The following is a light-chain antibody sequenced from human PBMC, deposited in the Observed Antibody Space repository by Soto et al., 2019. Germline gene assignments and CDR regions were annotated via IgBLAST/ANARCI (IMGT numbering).Light chain of an antibody. CDR2: EVS. V-gene: IGLV2-14*01. J-gene: IGLJ1*01. Sequence: QAAVTQPASVSGSPGQSITISCTGTSSDVGGYNFVSWYQHHPGKAPKVMIYEVSNRPSGVSNRFSGSKSGDTASLTISGLQAEDEADYYCSSYTSFSTYVFGTGDQGHRP. CDR1: SSDVGGYNF. CDR3: SSYTSFSTYV.